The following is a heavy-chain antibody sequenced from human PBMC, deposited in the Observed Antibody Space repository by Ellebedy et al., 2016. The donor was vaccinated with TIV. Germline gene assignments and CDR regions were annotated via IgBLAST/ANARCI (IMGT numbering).Heavy chain of an antibody. CDR2: IKQDGSEK. J-gene: IGHJ4*02. D-gene: IGHD6-19*01. CDR3: ARDFGAVAAFDY. V-gene: IGHV3-7*01. Sequence: GESLKISCAASGFTFSSYGMHWVRQAPGKGLEWVANIKQDGSEKYYVDSVKGRFTISRDNAKNSLYLQMNSLRAEDTAVYYCARDFGAVAAFDYWGQGTLVTVSS. CDR1: GFTFSSYG.